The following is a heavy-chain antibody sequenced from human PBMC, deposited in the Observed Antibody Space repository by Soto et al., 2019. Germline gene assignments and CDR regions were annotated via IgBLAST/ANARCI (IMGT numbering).Heavy chain of an antibody. CDR1: GGSFSGYY. J-gene: IGHJ3*02. D-gene: IGHD3-10*01. CDR3: ARVGGKWDIWFGDEGDAFDI. CDR2: INHSGST. Sequence: QVQLQQWGAGLLKPSETLSLTCAVYGGSFSGYYWSWIRQPPGKGLEWMGEINHSGSTNYNPPLKSRVTISVDTSKNQFARKLSSVTGADTAVYYCARVGGKWDIWFGDEGDAFDIWGQGTMVTVSS. V-gene: IGHV4-34*01.